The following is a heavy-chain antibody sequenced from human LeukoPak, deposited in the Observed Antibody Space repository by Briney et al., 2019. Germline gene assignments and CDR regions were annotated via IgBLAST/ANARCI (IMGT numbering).Heavy chain of an antibody. CDR2: ISSSGSTI. CDR3: AKVPDYYGSGRYH. Sequence: SLRLSCAASGFTFSSYYMSCLRQPPRKGLEWVSYISSSGSTIYYADPVKGRSTISRDNAKNSLYLQMTSLGADETVVYYCAKVPDYYGSGRYHWGQGTLVTVSS. V-gene: IGHV3-48*03. CDR1: GFTFSSYY. D-gene: IGHD3-10*01. J-gene: IGHJ4*02.